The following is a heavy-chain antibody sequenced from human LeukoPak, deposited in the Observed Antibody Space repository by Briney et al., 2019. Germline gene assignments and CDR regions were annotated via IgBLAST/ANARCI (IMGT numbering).Heavy chain of an antibody. V-gene: IGHV3-33*01. J-gene: IGHJ6*04. CDR2: IWYDGSNK. CDR3: ARDSYYGSGSYAYYYYGMDV. D-gene: IGHD3-10*01. Sequence: GGSPRLSCAASGFTFSSYGMHWVRQAPGKGLEWVAVIWYDGSNKYYADSVKGRFTISRDNSKNTLYLQMNSLRAEDTAVYYCARDSYYGSGSYAYYYYGMDVWGKGTTVTVSS. CDR1: GFTFSSYG.